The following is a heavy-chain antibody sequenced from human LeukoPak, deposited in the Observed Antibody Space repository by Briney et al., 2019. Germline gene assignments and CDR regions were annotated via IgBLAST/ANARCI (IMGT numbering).Heavy chain of an antibody. D-gene: IGHD2-21*02. Sequence: SQTLSLTCAVSGGSISSGGYSWSWIRQPPGKGLEWIGYIYHSGSTYYNPSLKSRVTISVDRSKNQFSLKLSSVTAAETAVYYCARAYCGGDCLGAFDIWGQGTMVTVSS. CDR1: GGSISSGGYS. CDR3: ARAYCGGDCLGAFDI. CDR2: IYHSGST. J-gene: IGHJ3*02. V-gene: IGHV4-30-2*01.